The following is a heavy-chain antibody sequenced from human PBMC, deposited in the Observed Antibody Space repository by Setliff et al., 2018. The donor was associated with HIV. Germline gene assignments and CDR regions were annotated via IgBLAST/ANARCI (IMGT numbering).Heavy chain of an antibody. CDR3: ARSHGTIWGYDY. CDR2: IYSSGST. CDR1: GGSISSYY. D-gene: IGHD3-9*01. V-gene: IGHV4-59*01. J-gene: IGHJ4*02. Sequence: PSETLSLTCTVSGGSISSYYWSWIRQPPGKGLEWIGYIYSSGSTNYNPSLKSRVTISVDTSKNQFSLNLSSVTAADTAVYYCARSHGTIWGYDYWGQGTLVTVSS.